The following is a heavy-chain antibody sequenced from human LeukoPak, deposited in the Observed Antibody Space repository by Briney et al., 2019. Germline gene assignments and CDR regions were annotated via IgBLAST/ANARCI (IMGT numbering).Heavy chain of an antibody. V-gene: IGHV3-48*01. CDR1: GFTFSSYG. Sequence: GGSLRLSCAASGFTFSSYGMNWVRQAPGKGLEWVSYISTSSDTIYYADSVRGRFTISRDNAQNSLYLQMSSLRAEDTAVYYCARETSAFDPWGQGTLVTVSS. CDR3: ARETSAFDP. CDR2: ISTSSDTI. J-gene: IGHJ5*02.